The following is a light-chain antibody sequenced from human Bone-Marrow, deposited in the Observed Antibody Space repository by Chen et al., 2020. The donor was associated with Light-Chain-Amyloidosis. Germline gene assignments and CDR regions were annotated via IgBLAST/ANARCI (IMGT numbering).Light chain of an antibody. J-gene: IGLJ3*02. V-gene: IGLV3-21*02. CDR2: DDS. CDR3: QVWDRSRDRPV. CDR1: NIGSTS. Sequence: SYVLTQPSSVSVAPGQTATIACGGNNIGSTSVHWYQQTPGQAPLLFVYDDSDRPSGIPGRLGGSNSGNTATLTSSRVEAGDEADYYCQVWDRSRDRPVFGGGTKLTVL.